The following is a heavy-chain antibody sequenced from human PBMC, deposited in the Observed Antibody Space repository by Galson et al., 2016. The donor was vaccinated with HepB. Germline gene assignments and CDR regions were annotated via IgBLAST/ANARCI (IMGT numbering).Heavy chain of an antibody. CDR3: AREKNQLLVFDY. CDR1: GGSISNNAYS. CDR2: IYHSGST. Sequence: TLSLTCAVSGGSISNNAYSWTWIRQPPGKGLEWIGYIYHSGSTYYNPSLKSRVTISVDRSKNQFSLKLSSVTAADTAVYYCAREKNQLLVFDYWGQGTLVTVPS. V-gene: IGHV4-30-2*01. D-gene: IGHD1-14*01. J-gene: IGHJ4*02.